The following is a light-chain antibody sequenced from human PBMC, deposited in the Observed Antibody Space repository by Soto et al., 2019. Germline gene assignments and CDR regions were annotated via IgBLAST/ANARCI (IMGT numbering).Light chain of an antibody. CDR3: QQYYNAPWT. Sequence: DIVMTQSPDSLAVSLGEGATINCKSSQTVLSSSNNKSYLAWYQQKPGQPPKLLIYWASIRESGVPDRFSGSGSGTDFTLTISSLQAEDVAVYYCQQYYNAPWTFGQGTKVEIK. CDR2: WAS. CDR1: QTVLSSSNNKSY. V-gene: IGKV4-1*01. J-gene: IGKJ1*01.